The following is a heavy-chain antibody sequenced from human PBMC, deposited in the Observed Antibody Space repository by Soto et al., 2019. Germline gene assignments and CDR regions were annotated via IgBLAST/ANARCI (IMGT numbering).Heavy chain of an antibody. Sequence: QVQLVQSAGEGKKPGASVKVSCKASGYSFTSYGISWVRRAPGQGLEWMGWISPYNGHTQFVERFQGRVTMTTDTSTKTAYMELRNLRSDDTAHYYCASDLTIVPATHPRLENYGMDVWGQGTTVIVSS. V-gene: IGHV1-18*01. CDR3: ASDLTIVPATHPRLENYGMDV. CDR1: GYSFTSYG. J-gene: IGHJ6*02. CDR2: ISPYNGHT. D-gene: IGHD2-2*01.